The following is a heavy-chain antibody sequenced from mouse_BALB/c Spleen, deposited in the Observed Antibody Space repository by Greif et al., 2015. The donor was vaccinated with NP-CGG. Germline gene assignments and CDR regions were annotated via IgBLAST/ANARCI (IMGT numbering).Heavy chain of an antibody. J-gene: IGHJ3*01. V-gene: IGHV2-2*02. CDR3: AREEDGYYAPFAY. CDR1: GFSLTSYG. D-gene: IGHD2-3*01. Sequence: QVQLQQSGPGLVQPSQSLSITCTVSGFSLTSYGVHWVRQSPGKGLEWLGVIWSGGSTDYNAAFISRLSISKDNSKSQVFFKMNSLQANDTAIYYCAREEDGYYAPFAYWGQGTLVTVSA. CDR2: IWSGGST.